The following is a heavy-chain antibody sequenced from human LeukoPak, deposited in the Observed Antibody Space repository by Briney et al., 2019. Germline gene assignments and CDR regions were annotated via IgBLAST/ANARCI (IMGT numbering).Heavy chain of an antibody. CDR2: IYYSGST. J-gene: IGHJ6*02. CDR3: ARDGYCTSGVCPYYYYGMDV. Sequence: PSETLPLTCTVSGGSISSGDYYWSWIRQPPGKGLEWIGYIYYSGSTYYNPSLKSRVTISVDTSKNQFSLKLSSVTAADTAVYYCARDGYCTSGVCPYYYYGMDVWGQGTTVTVSS. CDR1: GGSISSGDYY. D-gene: IGHD2-8*01. V-gene: IGHV4-30-4*01.